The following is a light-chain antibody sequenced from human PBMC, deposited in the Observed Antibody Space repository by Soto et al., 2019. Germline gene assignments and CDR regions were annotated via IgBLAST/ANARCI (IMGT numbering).Light chain of an antibody. CDR3: QSHSTSLSGYV. CDR2: GNT. V-gene: IGLV1-40*01. CDR1: SSNIGAGYD. Sequence: QSVLTQPPAVSGSPGQRVTISCTGSSSNIGAGYDVHWYQQLPGTAPKPLIYGNTNRPSGVPDRFSGSKSGTSASLAITGRRAANEADYYWQSHSTSLSGYVFGTGTKFAAL. J-gene: IGLJ1*01.